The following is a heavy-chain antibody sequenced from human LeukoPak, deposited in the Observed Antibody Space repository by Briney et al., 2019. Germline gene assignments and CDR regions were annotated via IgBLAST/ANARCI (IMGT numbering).Heavy chain of an antibody. J-gene: IGHJ6*02. D-gene: IGHD3-3*01. V-gene: IGHV1-69*13. Sequence: SVKVSCKASGGTFSSYAISWVRQAPGQGLEWMGGIIPIFGTANYAQKFQGRVTITADESTSTAYMELSSLRSEDTAVYYCANGPWNTIFGVVTNHYYYYGMDVWGQGTTVTVSS. CDR1: GGTFSSYA. CDR2: IIPIFGTA. CDR3: ANGPWNTIFGVVTNHYYYYGMDV.